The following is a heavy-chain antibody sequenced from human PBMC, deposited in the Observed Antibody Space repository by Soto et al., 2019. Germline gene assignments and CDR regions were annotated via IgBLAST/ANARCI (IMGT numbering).Heavy chain of an antibody. V-gene: IGHV4-30-2*01. J-gene: IGHJ5*02. CDR3: ARVPGP. CDR1: GGSISSDGYS. Sequence: QLQLQESGSGQVKRSQTLCLTCAVSGGSISSDGYSWSWIRRPPGKGLEWIGYIYHSGSTYYNPSLKSRVTISVDRSKNQFSLKLSSVTAADTAVYYCARVPGPWGQGTLVTVSS. CDR2: IYHSGST.